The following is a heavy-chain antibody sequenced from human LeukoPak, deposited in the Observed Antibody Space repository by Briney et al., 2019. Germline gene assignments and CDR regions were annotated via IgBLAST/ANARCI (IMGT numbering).Heavy chain of an antibody. CDR3: AKAYCSSSSCYGVHFYFYGMDV. J-gene: IGHJ6*02. CDR2: VRVSGANT. CDR1: GFSFSSYA. D-gene: IGHD2-2*01. V-gene: IGHV3-23*01. Sequence: GGSLRLSCAASGFSFSSYAMNWVRQVPGKGLEWVSTVRVSGANTYYADSVQGRFTVTRDDSKNTLYLQMSSLTAEDTAIYYCAKAYCSSSSCYGVHFYFYGMDVWGLGTPVTVSS.